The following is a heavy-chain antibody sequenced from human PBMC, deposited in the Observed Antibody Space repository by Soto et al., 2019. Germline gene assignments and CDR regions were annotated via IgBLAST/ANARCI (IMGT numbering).Heavy chain of an antibody. J-gene: IGHJ4*02. CDR2: IYYTGST. CDR3: ATGGGSWYKN. Sequence: PSETLSLTCTVSGGSISSYYWSRIRQPPGKGLEWIGYIYYTGSTNYNPSLKSRVTISVDTSKNQFSLKLSSVTAADTAVYYCATGGGSWYKNWGQGTLVTVSS. CDR1: GGSISSYY. V-gene: IGHV4-59*01. D-gene: IGHD6-13*01.